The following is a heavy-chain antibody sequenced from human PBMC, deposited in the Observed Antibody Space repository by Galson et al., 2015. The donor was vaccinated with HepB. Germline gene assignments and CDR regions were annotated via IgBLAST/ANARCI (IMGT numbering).Heavy chain of an antibody. V-gene: IGHV3-23*01. CDR1: GFTFSSYA. D-gene: IGHD3-3*01. J-gene: IGHJ5*02. CDR3: AKLYDFWSADVNWFDP. CDR2: ISGSGGST. Sequence: SLRLSCAASGFTFSSYAMSWVRQAPGKGLEWVSAISGSGGSTYYADSVKGRFTISRDNSKNTLYLQMNSLRAEDTAVYYCAKLYDFWSADVNWFDPWGQGTLVTVSS.